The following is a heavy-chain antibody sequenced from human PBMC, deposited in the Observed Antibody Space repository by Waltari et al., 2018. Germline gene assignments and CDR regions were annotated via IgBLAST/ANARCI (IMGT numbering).Heavy chain of an antibody. Sequence: EVQLVQSGAEVKKPGATVKISCKASGYTFTDYYMHWVQQAPGKGLEWMGLGIPEDGETIYSEKCQRRVTITADTSTDTAYMELSSLRSEDTAVSYCATLTGIITMIDLDYWGQGTLVTVSS. CDR1: GYTFTDYY. CDR3: ATLTGIITMIDLDY. V-gene: IGHV1-69-2*01. J-gene: IGHJ4*02. D-gene: IGHD3-22*01. CDR2: GIPEDGET.